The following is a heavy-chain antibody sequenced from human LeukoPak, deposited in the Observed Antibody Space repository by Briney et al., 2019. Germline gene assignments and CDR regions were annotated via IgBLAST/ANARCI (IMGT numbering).Heavy chain of an antibody. D-gene: IGHD3-16*01. CDR1: EFTFSTYW. Sequence: GGSLRLSCAASEFTFSTYWMSWVRQAPGKGLEWVANIKQDGSEKYYVDSVKGRFTISRDNAKDSFYLQMNSLRAEDTAVYYCARGRLGGYFFDYWGQGTLVTVSS. CDR2: IKQDGSEK. V-gene: IGHV3-7*01. CDR3: ARGRLGGYFFDY. J-gene: IGHJ4*02.